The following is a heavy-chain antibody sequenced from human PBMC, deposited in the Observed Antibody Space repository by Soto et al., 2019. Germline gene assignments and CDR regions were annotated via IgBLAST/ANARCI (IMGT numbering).Heavy chain of an antibody. CDR1: GFTVSSNY. D-gene: IGHD1-7*01. CDR3: ARDPSKELGLDV. V-gene: IGHV3-53*01. J-gene: IGHJ6*02. CDR2: IYSGGDT. Sequence: LRLSCAASGFTVSSNYMSWVRQAPGKGLEWVSIIYSGGDTYYADSVKGRFTISRDNSKNTLYLQMNSLRAEDTAVYYCARDPSKELGLDVWGQGTTVTGSS.